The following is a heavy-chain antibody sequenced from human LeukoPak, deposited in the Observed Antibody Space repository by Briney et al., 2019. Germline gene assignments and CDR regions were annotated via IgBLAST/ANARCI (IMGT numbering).Heavy chain of an antibody. D-gene: IGHD6-19*01. J-gene: IGHJ4*02. Sequence: ASVKASCKASGYTFTGYYIHWVRQAPGQGLEWMGWINPNSGGTNYAQKFQGRVTMTRDTSISTAYMELSRLRSDDTAMYYCARTPLAVAGLIDYWGQGTLVTVSS. CDR2: INPNSGGT. CDR1: GYTFTGYY. CDR3: ARTPLAVAGLIDY. V-gene: IGHV1-2*02.